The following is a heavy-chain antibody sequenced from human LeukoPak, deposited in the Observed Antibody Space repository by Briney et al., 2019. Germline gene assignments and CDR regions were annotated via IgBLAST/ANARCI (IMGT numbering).Heavy chain of an antibody. CDR2: ISYDGSNK. J-gene: IGHJ4*02. V-gene: IGHV3-30*18. Sequence: PGRSLRLSCAASGFTFSSYGMHWVRQAPGKGLEWVAVISYDGSNKYYADSVKGRFTISRDNSKNTLYLQMNSLRAEDTAVYYCAKTQLGWLQLYYLDYWGQGTLVTVPS. D-gene: IGHD5-24*01. CDR1: GFTFSSYG. CDR3: AKTQLGWLQLYYLDY.